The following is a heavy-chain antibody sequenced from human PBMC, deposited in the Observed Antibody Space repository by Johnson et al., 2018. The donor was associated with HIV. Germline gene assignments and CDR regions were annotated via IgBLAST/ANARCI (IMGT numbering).Heavy chain of an antibody. CDR3: AKELADSSGYYADAFDI. CDR2: ISSSGSTI. V-gene: IGHV3-11*04. Sequence: QVQLVESGGGVVQPGRSLRLPCAAPGFTFSDYYMSWIRQAPGKGLEWVSYISSSGSTIYYADSVKGRYTIPRDNSKNTLYLQMNSLRAEDTAVYYCAKELADSSGYYADAFDIWGQGTMVTVSS. CDR1: GFTFSDYY. J-gene: IGHJ3*02. D-gene: IGHD3-22*01.